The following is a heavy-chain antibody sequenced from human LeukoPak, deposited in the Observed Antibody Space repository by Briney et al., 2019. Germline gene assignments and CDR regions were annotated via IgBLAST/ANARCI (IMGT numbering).Heavy chain of an antibody. D-gene: IGHD3-9*01. Sequence: GGSLRLSCAASGFTFSSYWMSWVRQAPGKGLEWVANIKQDGSEKYYVDSVKGRFTISRDNAKNSLYLQMNSLRAEDTAVYYCARVSYDILTGRQEYYFDYWGQGTLVTVSS. CDR2: IKQDGSEK. J-gene: IGHJ4*02. CDR1: GFTFSSYW. V-gene: IGHV3-7*01. CDR3: ARVSYDILTGRQEYYFDY.